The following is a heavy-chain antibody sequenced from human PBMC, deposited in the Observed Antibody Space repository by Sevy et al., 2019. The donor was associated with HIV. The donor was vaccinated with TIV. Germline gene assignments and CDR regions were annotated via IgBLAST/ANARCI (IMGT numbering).Heavy chain of an antibody. CDR1: GFTFSSYV. CDR2: INSNGGNT. D-gene: IGHD4-4*01. Sequence: GGSLRLSCVASGFTFSSYVMHWVRQAPGKGLEYVSAINSNGGNTDYANSVKGRFIISRDNSKNTLYLQMGSLRADDMAVYYCARPRGGATITTGFFDYWGQGALVTVSS. CDR3: ARPRGGATITTGFFDY. J-gene: IGHJ4*02. V-gene: IGHV3-64*01.